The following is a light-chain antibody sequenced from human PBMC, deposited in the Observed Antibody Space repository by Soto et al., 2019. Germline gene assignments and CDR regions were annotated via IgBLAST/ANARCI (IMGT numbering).Light chain of an antibody. Sequence: QSVLTQPASVSGSPGQSITISCTGTSYDVGGYNFVSWYQQHPGKAPKLMIYEVSHRPSGVSNRFSGSKSGNTASLTISGLQAEDEADYYCSSYTSGSTLVVFGGGTQLTVL. CDR1: SYDVGGYNF. V-gene: IGLV2-14*01. J-gene: IGLJ2*01. CDR3: SSYTSGSTLVV. CDR2: EVS.